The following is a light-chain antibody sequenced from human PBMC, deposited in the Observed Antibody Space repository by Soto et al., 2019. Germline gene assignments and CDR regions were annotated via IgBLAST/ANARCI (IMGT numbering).Light chain of an antibody. CDR1: QSISSY. CDR3: QQTYSTPRT. CDR2: AVS. V-gene: IGKV1-39*01. J-gene: IGKJ1*01. Sequence: DIPLTQSPSSLSASVGDRVTITCRASQSISSYLNWYQQKPGKPPKLLIYAVSSFQSGVPSRFSGSGSGTDFSLTITSLQPEDFATYYCQQTYSTPRTFGQGPRWKSN.